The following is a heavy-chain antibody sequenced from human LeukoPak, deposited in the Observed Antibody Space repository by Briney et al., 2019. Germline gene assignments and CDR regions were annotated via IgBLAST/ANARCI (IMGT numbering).Heavy chain of an antibody. Sequence: SETLSLTCTVSGGSISSNYWSWIRQPPGKGLEWIGYIYYSGSTNYNPSLKSRVTMSVDTSKSQFSLKLSSVTAADTAVFYCARTFTILGSSWSHWYFDLWGRGTLVTVSS. CDR2: IYYSGST. V-gene: IGHV4-59*08. J-gene: IGHJ2*01. D-gene: IGHD6-13*01. CDR1: GGSISSNY. CDR3: ARTFTILGSSWSHWYFDL.